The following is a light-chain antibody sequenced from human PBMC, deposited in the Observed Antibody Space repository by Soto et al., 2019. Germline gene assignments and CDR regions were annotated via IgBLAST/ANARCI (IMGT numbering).Light chain of an antibody. CDR1: QAIRND. Sequence: DIQMTQSPSSLSASVGDRVTITCRASQAIRNDLAWYEQKPGRAPKRLIYGSSTLQSGVPSRFSGSGSGTEFTLKISSLQPEDFATSYCVQHNVFPRTFGQGTKVEIK. CDR3: VQHNVFPRT. V-gene: IGKV1-17*01. J-gene: IGKJ1*01. CDR2: GSS.